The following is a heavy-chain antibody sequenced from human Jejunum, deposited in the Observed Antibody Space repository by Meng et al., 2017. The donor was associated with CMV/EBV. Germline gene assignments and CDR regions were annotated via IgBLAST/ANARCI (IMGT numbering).Heavy chain of an antibody. J-gene: IGHJ4*02. CDR1: GFSSDDFW. CDR2: IKSGGTNI. CDR3: LKLPPGY. Sequence: EGQVVGSGGGLIQPGGSLRLSCVVSGFSSDDFWVDWVRQAPGKGPLWVSRIKSGGTNIKYADSVKGRFTISGDNAKNTVYLQMNNLRDEDTAVYYCLKLPPGYWGQGTLVTVSS. V-gene: IGHV3-74*01. D-gene: IGHD2-21*01.